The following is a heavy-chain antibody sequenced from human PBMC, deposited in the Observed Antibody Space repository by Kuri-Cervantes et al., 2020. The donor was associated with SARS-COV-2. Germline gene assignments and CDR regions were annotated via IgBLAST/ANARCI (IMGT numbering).Heavy chain of an antibody. CDR3: ARDVGYGGTSELDITYFDY. Sequence: SVKVSCKASGATLSTYGFSWVRQAPGQGLEWMGGIIPFFGTPNYAQKFEGRVTITADESTSTAYMEMSSLRFEDTAVYFCARDVGYGGTSELDITYFDYWGQGTLVTVSS. D-gene: IGHD4-23*01. CDR1: GATLSTYG. V-gene: IGHV1-69*13. CDR2: IIPFFGTP. J-gene: IGHJ4*02.